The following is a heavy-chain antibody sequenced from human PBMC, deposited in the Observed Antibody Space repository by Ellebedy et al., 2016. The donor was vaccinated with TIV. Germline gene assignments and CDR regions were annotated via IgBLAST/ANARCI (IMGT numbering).Heavy chain of an antibody. CDR2: ISHDGSTK. V-gene: IGHV3-30-3*01. D-gene: IGHD4-11*01. CDR1: EFTFSYYA. CDR3: GRGQTTFEY. J-gene: IGHJ4*02. Sequence: PGGSLRLSCAASEFTFSYYAMHWVRQAPGKGLEWVAVISHDGSTKYYADSVKGRFTISRDNSKNTLDLQMNSLGVEDTAVYYCGRGQTTFEYWGQGTLVTVSS.